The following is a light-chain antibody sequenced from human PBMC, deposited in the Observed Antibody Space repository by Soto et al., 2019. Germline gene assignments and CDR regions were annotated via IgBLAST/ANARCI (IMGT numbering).Light chain of an antibody. V-gene: IGKV3-15*01. CDR2: GAS. CDR3: QQYNNWPPYT. CDR1: QSVSSS. J-gene: IGKJ2*01. Sequence: EIVMTQSPATLSVSPGERATLSCRASQSVSSSIAWYQQKPGQAPRLLIYGASTRATGIPARFSGSGSGTEFTLTISSLQPEDFAVYYCQQYNNWPPYTFCQGTKLEIK.